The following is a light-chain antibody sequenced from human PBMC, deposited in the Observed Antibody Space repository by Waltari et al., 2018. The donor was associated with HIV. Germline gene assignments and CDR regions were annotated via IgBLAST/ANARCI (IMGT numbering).Light chain of an antibody. CDR1: SLRSYS. CDR3: HSRDSRGYLI. Sequence: SSDLTQDSDVSVALGQTVRITCRGDSLRSYSASWCQQKPGQAPLIIIFGKDNRPSGLPDRFSGSSSENSTSLTITEAQAADEAVYYRHSRDSRGYLIFGGGTRLTVL. V-gene: IGLV3-19*01. J-gene: IGLJ2*01. CDR2: GKD.